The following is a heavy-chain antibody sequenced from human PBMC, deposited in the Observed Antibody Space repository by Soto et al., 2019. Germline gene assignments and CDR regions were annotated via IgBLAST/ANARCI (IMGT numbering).Heavy chain of an antibody. CDR2: INAGNGNT. J-gene: IGHJ6*02. D-gene: IGHD3-16*01. CDR3: ARVSGKGGYYYYGMDV. CDR1: GYTFTSYA. Sequence: ASVKVSCKASGYTFTSYAMHWVRQAPGQRLEWMGWINAGNGNTKYSQKFRGRVTITRDTSASTAYMELSSLRSEDTAVYYCARVSGKGGYYYYGMDVWGQGTTVTVSS. V-gene: IGHV1-3*01.